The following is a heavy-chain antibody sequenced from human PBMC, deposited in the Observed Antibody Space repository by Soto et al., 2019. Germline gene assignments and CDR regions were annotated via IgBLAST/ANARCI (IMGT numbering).Heavy chain of an antibody. CDR2: IYPGDSKT. CDR3: ARDLDYGGNWEASHV. J-gene: IGHJ3*01. Sequence: QLVQSGAAVKEPGESLKIACKGSGFSFTTYWIAWVRQMPGKGLEWMGIIYPGDSKTTYSPSFQGQVTISADKSISSAYLQGRSVEDPDTALYYGARDLDYGGNWEASHVWGQGTMVTVSS. V-gene: IGHV5-51*03. D-gene: IGHD4-17*01. CDR1: GFSFTTYW.